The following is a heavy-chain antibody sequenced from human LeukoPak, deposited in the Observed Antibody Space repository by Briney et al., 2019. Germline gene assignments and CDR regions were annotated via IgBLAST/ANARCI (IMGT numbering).Heavy chain of an antibody. V-gene: IGHV3-11*01. D-gene: IGHD4-17*01. CDR2: ISSSGSTI. Sequence: GSLRLSCAASGFTFSDYYMSWIRQAPGKGLEWVSYISSSGSTIYYADSVKGRFTISRDNAKNSLYLQMNSLRAEDTAVYYCARSLDYGDYPSWFDPWGQGTLVTVSS. CDR3: ARSLDYGDYPSWFDP. J-gene: IGHJ5*02. CDR1: GFTFSDYY.